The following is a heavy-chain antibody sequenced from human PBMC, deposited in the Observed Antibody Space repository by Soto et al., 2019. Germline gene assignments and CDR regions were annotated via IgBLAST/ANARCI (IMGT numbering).Heavy chain of an antibody. V-gene: IGHV3-66*01. CDR3: ARVNGGLLPFDY. Sequence: EVQLVESGGGLVQPGGSLRLSCAASGFTVSSNYMSWVRQAPGKGLEWVSVIYSGGSTYYADSVKGRFTISRDNSKSTLYLQRISLRAEDTAVYYCARVNGGLLPFDYWGQGTLVNVFS. D-gene: IGHD3-22*01. CDR1: GFTVSSNY. J-gene: IGHJ4*02. CDR2: IYSGGST.